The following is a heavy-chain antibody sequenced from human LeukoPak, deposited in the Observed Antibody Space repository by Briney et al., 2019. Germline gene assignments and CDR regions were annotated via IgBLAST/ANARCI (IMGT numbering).Heavy chain of an antibody. CDR2: INPSGST. CDR1: GGSFSGYY. CDR3: ARMRMVRGLLWFGVLDH. V-gene: IGHV4-34*01. Sequence: PSETLSLTCAVYGGSFSGYYWSWIRQPPGKGLEWIGEINPSGSTNYNPSLKSRATISVDTSKNQFSLKLSSVTAADTAVYYCARMRMVRGLLWFGVLDHWGQGTLVTVSS. D-gene: IGHD3-10*01. J-gene: IGHJ4*02.